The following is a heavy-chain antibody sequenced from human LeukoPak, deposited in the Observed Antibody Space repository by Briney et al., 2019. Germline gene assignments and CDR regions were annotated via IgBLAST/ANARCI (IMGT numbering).Heavy chain of an antibody. J-gene: IGHJ4*02. CDR3: ASAVVGFFDY. CDR1: GFSFSDYW. V-gene: IGHV3-7*03. CDR2: IKQDGAEK. Sequence: PGGSLRLSCAASGFSFSDYWMSWVRQAPGKGLEWVANIKQDGAEKNYLDSVKGRFTIFRDNAKNSLYLQLNSLRADDTAVYYCASAVVGFFDYWGQGTQVTVSS. D-gene: IGHD5-18*01.